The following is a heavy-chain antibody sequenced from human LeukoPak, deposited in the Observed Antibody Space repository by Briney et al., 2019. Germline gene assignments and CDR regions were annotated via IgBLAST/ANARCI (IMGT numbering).Heavy chain of an antibody. V-gene: IGHV1-2*02. CDR1: GYTFTGYY. CDR2: INPNSGGT. CDR3: ARLGWGEQWLVHVDY. D-gene: IGHD6-19*01. Sequence: GASVKVSCKASGYTFTGYYMHRVRQAPGQGLEWMGWINPNSGGTNYAQKFQGRVTMTRDTSISTAYMELSRLRSDDTAVYYCARLGWGEQWLVHVDYWGQGTLVTVSS. J-gene: IGHJ4*02.